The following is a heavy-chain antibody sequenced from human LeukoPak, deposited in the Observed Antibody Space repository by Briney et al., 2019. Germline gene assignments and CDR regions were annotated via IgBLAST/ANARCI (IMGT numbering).Heavy chain of an antibody. Sequence: GGSLRLSCAASGFTFSDYYMSWIRQAPGKGLEWVSYISSSGSSIYYADSVKGRFTISRDNAKNSLFLQMNSLRAEDTALYYCAGGGYISGWYSSPDYWGQGILVTVSS. V-gene: IGHV3-11*01. CDR1: GFTFSDYY. J-gene: IGHJ4*02. CDR3: AGGGYISGWYSSPDY. CDR2: ISSSGSSI. D-gene: IGHD6-19*01.